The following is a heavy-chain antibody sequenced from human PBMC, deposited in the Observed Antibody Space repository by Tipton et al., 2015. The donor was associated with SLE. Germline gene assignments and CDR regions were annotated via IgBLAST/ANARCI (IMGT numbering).Heavy chain of an antibody. CDR1: GFTFTAFG. D-gene: IGHD2-15*01. J-gene: IGHJ4*02. Sequence: SLRLSCATSGFTFTAFGIHWVRQAPGKGLQWVSFIRFDGKREYYVDSVKGRFTISRDNSKNTLYLQMNSLRAEDTAVYYCAGRSEWWQLPGDFDYWGQGTLVTVSS. CDR2: IRFDGKRE. CDR3: AGRSEWWQLPGDFDY. V-gene: IGHV3-30*02.